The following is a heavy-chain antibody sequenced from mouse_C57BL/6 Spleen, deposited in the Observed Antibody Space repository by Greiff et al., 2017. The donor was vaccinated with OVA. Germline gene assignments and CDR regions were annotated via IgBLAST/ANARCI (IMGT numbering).Heavy chain of an antibody. Sequence: VKLQQPGAELVMPGASVKLSCKASGYTFTSYWMHWVKQRPGQGLEWIGEIDPSDSYTNYNQKFKGKSTLTVDKSSSTAYMQLSSLTSEDSAVYYCARSDGYYNYWYFDVWGTGTTVTVSS. CDR2: IDPSDSYT. CDR3: ARSDGYYNYWYFDV. CDR1: GYTFTSYW. J-gene: IGHJ1*03. V-gene: IGHV1-69*01. D-gene: IGHD2-3*01.